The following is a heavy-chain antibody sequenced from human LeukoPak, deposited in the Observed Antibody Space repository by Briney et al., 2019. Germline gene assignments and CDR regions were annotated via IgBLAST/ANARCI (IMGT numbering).Heavy chain of an antibody. Sequence: ASVKVSCKASGYTFTGYYMHWVRQAPGQGLEWMGWINPNSGGTNYAQKFQGRVTMTRDTSISTAYMEPSRLRSDDTAVYYCARTYCSSTSCYPYFDYWGQGTLVTVSS. CDR1: GYTFTGYY. CDR3: ARTYCSSTSCYPYFDY. D-gene: IGHD2-2*01. CDR2: INPNSGGT. J-gene: IGHJ4*02. V-gene: IGHV1-2*02.